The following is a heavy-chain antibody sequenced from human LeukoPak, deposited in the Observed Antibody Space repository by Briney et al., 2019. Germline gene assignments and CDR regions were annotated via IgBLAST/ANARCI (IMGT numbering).Heavy chain of an antibody. V-gene: IGHV3-30*02. CDR3: AREGGRAAAGRFDY. D-gene: IGHD6-13*01. J-gene: IGHJ4*02. Sequence: GGSLRLSCAASGINFRSSGMHWVRQAPGKGLEGVTFIQNDGSDKSYAASVKGRFTISRDNSKNTVYLHMNSLRADDTALYCCAREGGRAAAGRFDYWGQGTLVTVSS. CDR1: GINFRSSG. CDR2: IQNDGSDK.